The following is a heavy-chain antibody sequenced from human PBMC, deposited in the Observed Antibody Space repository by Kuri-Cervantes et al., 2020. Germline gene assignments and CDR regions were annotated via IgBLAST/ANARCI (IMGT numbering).Heavy chain of an antibody. CDR1: GYTFSSYG. J-gene: IGHJ4*02. CDR3: ARDQWVF. V-gene: IGHV3-33*01. CDR2: IWYDGSNK. D-gene: IGHD6-13*01. Sequence: SCKASGYTFSSYGMHWVRQAPGKGLEWVAVIWYDGSNKYYADSVKGRFTISRDNSKNTLYLQMNSLRAEDTAVYYCARDQWVFWGQGTLVTVSS.